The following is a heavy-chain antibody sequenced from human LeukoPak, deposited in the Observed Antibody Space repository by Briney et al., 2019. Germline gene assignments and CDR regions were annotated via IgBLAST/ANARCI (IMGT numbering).Heavy chain of an antibody. D-gene: IGHD1-26*01. V-gene: IGHV3-48*03. J-gene: IGHJ3*02. CDR2: ISSSAGVI. CDR3: ARGGGGARSFDI. Sequence: GGSLRLSCAASGFTFSTYELNWVRQAPGKGLEWVSYISSSAGVIYYADSVKGRFTISRDNAKNPLYLQMNSLRAEDTAVYYCARGGGGARSFDIWGRGTMVTVSS. CDR1: GFTFSTYE.